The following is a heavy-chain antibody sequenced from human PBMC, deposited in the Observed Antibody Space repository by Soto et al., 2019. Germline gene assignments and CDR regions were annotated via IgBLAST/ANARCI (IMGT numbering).Heavy chain of an antibody. J-gene: IGHJ6*03. Sequence: PSETLSLTCTVSGGSISSYYWSWIRQPPGKGLEWIGYIYYSGSTNYNPSLKSRVTISVDTSKNQFSLKLSSVTAADTAVYYCARSNYHYYYYYMDVWGKGTTVTVSS. D-gene: IGHD4-4*01. CDR3: ARSNYHYYYYYMDV. CDR2: IYYSGST. V-gene: IGHV4-59*08. CDR1: GGSISSYY.